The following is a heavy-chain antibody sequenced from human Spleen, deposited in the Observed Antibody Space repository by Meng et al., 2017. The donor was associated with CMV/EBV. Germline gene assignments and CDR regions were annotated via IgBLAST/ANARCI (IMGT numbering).Heavy chain of an antibody. V-gene: IGHV3-48*03. CDR1: GFTFSTYE. D-gene: IGHD3-10*01. CDR2: ISGSADAI. CDR3: ARDSRYSGSGRKIFDS. Sequence: LSLTCAASGFTFSTYEMNWVRQAPGKGLEWVSYISGSADAIYYADSVRGRFTISRDNAKNSLYLQMNSLRVEDTAVYFCARDSRYSGSGRKIFDSWGQGTLVTVSP. J-gene: IGHJ4*02.